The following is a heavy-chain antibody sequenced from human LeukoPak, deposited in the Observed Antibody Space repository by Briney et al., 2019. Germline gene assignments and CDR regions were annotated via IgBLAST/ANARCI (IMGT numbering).Heavy chain of an antibody. J-gene: IGHJ6*02. Sequence: PSETLSLTCTVSGGSISSSSYYWGWIRQPPGKGLEWIGSINYSGSTYYNPSLKSRVTISVDTSKNQFSLKLSSVTAADTAVYYCARIDYGESDSYGMDVWGQGTTVTVSS. CDR2: INYSGST. V-gene: IGHV4-39*07. D-gene: IGHD4-17*01. CDR3: ARIDYGESDSYGMDV. CDR1: GGSISSSSYY.